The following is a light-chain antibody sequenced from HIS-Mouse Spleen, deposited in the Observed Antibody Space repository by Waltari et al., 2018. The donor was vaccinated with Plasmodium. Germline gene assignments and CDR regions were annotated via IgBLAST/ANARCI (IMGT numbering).Light chain of an antibody. CDR1: SVDVGGYNY. CDR2: DVS. J-gene: IGLJ1*01. Sequence: QSALTQPRSLSGSPGQSVTISCTGTSVDVGGYNYVSWYQQHPGKAPKLMIYDVSKRPSGVPDRFSGSKSGNTASLTISGLQAEDEADYYCCSYAGSYTYVFGTGTKVTVL. CDR3: CSYAGSYTYV. V-gene: IGLV2-11*01.